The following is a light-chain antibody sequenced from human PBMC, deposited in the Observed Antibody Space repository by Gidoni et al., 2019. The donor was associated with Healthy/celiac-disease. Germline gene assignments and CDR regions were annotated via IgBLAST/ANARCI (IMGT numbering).Light chain of an antibody. J-gene: IGKJ5*01. Sequence: DIQFNQYPFFLSASVGDRVTITFRASQGITSDLAWYQQKPGQAPKLLIYAASTLQSGVPSRFSGSGSGTEFTLTISSLQPEDFATYYCQQLNSYSINFGQGTRLEIK. V-gene: IGKV1-9*01. CDR2: AAS. CDR3: QQLNSYSIN. CDR1: QGITSD.